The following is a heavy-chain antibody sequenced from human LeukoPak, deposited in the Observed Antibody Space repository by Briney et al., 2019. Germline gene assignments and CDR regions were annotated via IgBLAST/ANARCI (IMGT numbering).Heavy chain of an antibody. V-gene: IGHV1-18*01. D-gene: IGHD5-24*01. CDR2: ISAYNGNT. J-gene: IGHJ6*02. CDR3: ARGLSEMATITGYYYYGMDV. CDR1: GYTFTSYG. Sequence: ASVKVSCKASGYTFTSYGISWVRQAPGQGLEWMGWISAYNGNTNYAQKLQGRVTMTTDTSTSTAYMELRSLRSDDTAVYYCARGLSEMATITGYYYYGMDVWGQGTTVTVSS.